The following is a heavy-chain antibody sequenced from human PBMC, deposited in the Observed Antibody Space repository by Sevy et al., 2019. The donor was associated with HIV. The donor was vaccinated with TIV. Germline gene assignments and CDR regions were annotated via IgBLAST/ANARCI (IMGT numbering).Heavy chain of an antibody. Sequence: GGSLRLSCKASGFTFSDYAMNWFRQAPGKGLEWIGFIRSKAYGETSEYAASVKGSFTISRDDSKNIAYLQLNRLKTEDTAVYYCAREGDYGDDDFASWGQGTLVTVSS. CDR1: GFTFSDYA. D-gene: IGHD4-17*01. J-gene: IGHJ4*02. CDR2: IRSKAYGETS. CDR3: AREGDYGDDDFAS. V-gene: IGHV3-49*03.